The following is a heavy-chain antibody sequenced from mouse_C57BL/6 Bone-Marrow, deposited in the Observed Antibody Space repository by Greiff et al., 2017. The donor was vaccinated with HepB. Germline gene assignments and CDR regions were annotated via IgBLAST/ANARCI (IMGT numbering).Heavy chain of an antibody. D-gene: IGHD2-3*01. CDR1: GYAFSSSW. Sequence: VQRVESGPELVKPGASVKISCKASGYAFSSSWMNWVKQRPGKGLEWIGRIYPGDGDTNYNGKFKGKATLTADKSSSTAYMQLSSLTSEDSAVYFCARSGGYWVWGTGTTVTVAS. CDR2: IYPGDGDT. V-gene: IGHV1-82*01. CDR3: ARSGGYWV. J-gene: IGHJ1*03.